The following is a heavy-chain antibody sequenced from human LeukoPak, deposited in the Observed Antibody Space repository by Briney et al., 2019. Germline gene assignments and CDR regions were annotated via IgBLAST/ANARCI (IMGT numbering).Heavy chain of an antibody. J-gene: IGHJ4*02. CDR1: GGSLSSYY. Sequence: SETLSLTCTVSGGSLSSYYWSWIRQPPGKGLEWIGYIYYSGSTNYNPSLKSRVTISVDTSKNQFSLKLSSVTAADTAVYYCAREGGWSGYQNWGQGTLVTVSS. D-gene: IGHD3-3*01. CDR3: AREGGWSGYQN. V-gene: IGHV4-59*01. CDR2: IYYSGST.